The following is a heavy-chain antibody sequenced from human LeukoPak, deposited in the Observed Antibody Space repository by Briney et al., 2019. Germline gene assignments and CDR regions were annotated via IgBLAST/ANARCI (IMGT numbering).Heavy chain of an antibody. CDR2: ISGSGGST. CDR1: GFTFGSYA. D-gene: IGHD3-9*01. J-gene: IGHJ4*02. V-gene: IGHV3-23*01. CDR3: ARGDYDILAAFSG. Sequence: GGSLRLSCAASGFTFGSYAMSWVRQAPGKGLEWVSAISGSGGSTYNADSVKGRFTISRDTSKNTLYLQMNNLRAEDTALYYCARGDYDILAAFSGWGQGTLVTVSS.